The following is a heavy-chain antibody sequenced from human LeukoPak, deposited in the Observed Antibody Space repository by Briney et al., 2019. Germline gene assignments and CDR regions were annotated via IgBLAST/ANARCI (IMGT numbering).Heavy chain of an antibody. CDR2: INHSGST. V-gene: IGHV4-34*01. J-gene: IGHJ4*02. Sequence: SETLSLTCAVYGGSFSGYYGSWIRQPPGKGLEWIGEINHSGSTNYNPSLKSRVTISVDTSKNQFSLKLSSVTAADTAVYYCARRPHSSGWAYWGQGTLVTVSS. D-gene: IGHD6-19*01. CDR3: ARRPHSSGWAY. CDR1: GGSFSGYY.